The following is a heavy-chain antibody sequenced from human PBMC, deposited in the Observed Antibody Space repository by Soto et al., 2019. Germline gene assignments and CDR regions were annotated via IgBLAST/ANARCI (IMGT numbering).Heavy chain of an antibody. J-gene: IGHJ4*02. CDR3: AKDMGRLTGTTPGWDY. CDR2: ISWDGGST. CDR1: GFTFDDYT. V-gene: IGHV3-43*01. D-gene: IGHD1-7*01. Sequence: GGSLRLSCAASGFTFDDYTMHWVRQAPGKGLEWVSLISWDGGSTYYADSVKGRFTISRDNSKNSLYLQMNSLRTEDTALYYCAKDMGRLTGTTPGWDYWGQGTLVTVSS.